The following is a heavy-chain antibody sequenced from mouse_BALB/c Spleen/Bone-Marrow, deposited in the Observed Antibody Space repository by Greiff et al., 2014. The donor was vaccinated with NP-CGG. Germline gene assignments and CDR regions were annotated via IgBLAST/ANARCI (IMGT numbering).Heavy chain of an antibody. CDR2: INPNSDYT. D-gene: IGHD2-2*01. V-gene: IGHV1-4*01. CDR1: GYTFTYYT. Sequence: VQLQQSGAELARPGASVKMSCKASGYTFTYYTMYWVKQRPGQGLEWIGYINPNSDYTNYNQKFKDKATLTADKSSSTAYMQLSSLTSEDSAVYYCAREVYGSWFAYWGQGTLVTASA. J-gene: IGHJ3*01. CDR3: AREVYGSWFAY.